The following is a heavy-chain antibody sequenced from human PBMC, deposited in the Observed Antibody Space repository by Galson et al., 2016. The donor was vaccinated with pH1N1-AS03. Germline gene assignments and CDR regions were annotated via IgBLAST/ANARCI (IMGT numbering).Heavy chain of an antibody. CDR3: ATGDLGSYCFDP. J-gene: IGHJ5*01. D-gene: IGHD3-10*01. V-gene: IGHV1-3*01. CDR2: INGGNGNT. Sequence: SVKVSCKASGYTFTNYAVHWVRQAPGQRLGWMGWINGGNGNTKFSRKFQGRVTLTRDTSASTAYMELSSLRSEDTAMYFCATGDLGSYCFDPWGQGTLVTVSS. CDR1: GYTFTNYA.